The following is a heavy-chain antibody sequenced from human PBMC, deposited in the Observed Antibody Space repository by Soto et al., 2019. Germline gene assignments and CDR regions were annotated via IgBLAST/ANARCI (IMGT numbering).Heavy chain of an antibody. V-gene: IGHV3-30-3*01. J-gene: IGHJ4*02. CDR2: ISYDGSNK. Sequence: QVQLVESGGGVVQPGRSLRLSCTASGFTFSSYAMHWVRQAPGKGLEWVAVISYDGSNKYYADSVKGRFTISRDNSKNTLYLQMNSLRAEDTAVYCCARDKRDLRFLEWSYYFAYWGQGTLVTVSS. CDR1: GFTFSSYA. D-gene: IGHD3-3*01. CDR3: ARDKRDLRFLEWSYYFAY.